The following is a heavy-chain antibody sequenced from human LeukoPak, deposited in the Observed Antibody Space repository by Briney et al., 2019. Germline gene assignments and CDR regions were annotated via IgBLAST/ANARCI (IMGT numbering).Heavy chain of an antibody. CDR3: ASPGITTFDY. Sequence: TSETLSLTCTVSGGSISGNSFYWGWVRQPPGKGLEWIGNIYYTGITYYNPSLKSRVTISVDTSKNQFSLKLNSVTAADTAVYYCASPGITTFDYWGQGTLVNVSS. CDR2: IYYTGIT. V-gene: IGHV4-39*01. J-gene: IGHJ4*02. D-gene: IGHD3-22*01. CDR1: GGSISGNSFY.